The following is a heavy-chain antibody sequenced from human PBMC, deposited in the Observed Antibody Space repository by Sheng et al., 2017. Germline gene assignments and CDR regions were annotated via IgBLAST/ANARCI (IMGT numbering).Heavy chain of an antibody. J-gene: IGHJ4*02. CDR1: GFTFSNYH. Sequence: EVQLVESGGGLVKPGGSLRLSCVASGFTFSNYHMNWVRQAPGKGLEWVSFISTTGSVIYYADSVKGRFTISRDNAKNSLYLQMDSLRADDTAVYYCARIDHFDYWGQGTLVTVSS. CDR3: ARIDHFDY. CDR2: ISTTGSVI. D-gene: IGHD3-9*01. V-gene: IGHV3-21*01.